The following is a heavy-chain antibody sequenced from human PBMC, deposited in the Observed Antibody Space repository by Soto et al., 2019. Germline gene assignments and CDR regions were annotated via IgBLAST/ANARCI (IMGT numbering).Heavy chain of an antibody. V-gene: IGHV1-3*01. D-gene: IGHD2-2*01. CDR2: INAGNGNT. Sequence: ASVKVSCKASGYTFTSYAMHWVRQAPGQRLEWMGWINAGNGNTKYSQKFQGRATITSDTSASTAYMELSSLTSEDTAVYYCARSVAVPAAPDYWGQGTLVTVS. J-gene: IGHJ4*02. CDR3: ARSVAVPAAPDY. CDR1: GYTFTSYA.